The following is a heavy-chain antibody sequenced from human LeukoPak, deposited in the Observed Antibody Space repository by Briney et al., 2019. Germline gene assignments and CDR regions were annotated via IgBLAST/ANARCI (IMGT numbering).Heavy chain of an antibody. J-gene: IGHJ3*02. CDR1: GFTFSSYA. D-gene: IGHD6-13*01. V-gene: IGHV3-23*01. CDR3: AKWEAAADVSVSDAFDI. Sequence: PGGSLRLSCAASGFTFSSYAMSWVRQAPGKGLEWVSAISGSGGSTYYADSVKGRFTISRDNSKNTLYLQMNSLRAEDTAVYYCAKWEAAADVSVSDAFDIWGQGTMVTVSS. CDR2: ISGSGGST.